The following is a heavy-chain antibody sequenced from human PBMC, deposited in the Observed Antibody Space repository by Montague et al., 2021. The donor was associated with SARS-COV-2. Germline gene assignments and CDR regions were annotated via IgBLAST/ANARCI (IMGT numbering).Heavy chain of an antibody. CDR2: INHSGST. V-gene: IGHV4-34*01. J-gene: IGHJ5*02. CDR1: GGSFSGYY. Sequence: SETLSLTCAVYGGSFSGYYWSWIRRPPGKGLEWIGEINHSGSTNYNPSLKSRVTISVDTSKNQFSLKLSSVTAADTAAYYCASLTLGYCSSTSCYSDWFDPWGQGTLVTVSS. CDR3: ASLTLGYCSSTSCYSDWFDP. D-gene: IGHD2-2*02.